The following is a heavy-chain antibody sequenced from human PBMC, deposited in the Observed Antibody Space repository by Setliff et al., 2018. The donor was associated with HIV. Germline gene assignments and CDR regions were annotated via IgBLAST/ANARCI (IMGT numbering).Heavy chain of an antibody. CDR3: TRDGGEY. D-gene: IGHD3-16*01. J-gene: IGHJ4*02. Sequence: SYSMNWVRQAPGKGLEWVANIKEDGSEKYYVDSVKGRFTVSRDNAENSVYLQMNGLRVDDTALYYCTRDGGEYWGEGTLVTVSS. CDR1: SYS. V-gene: IGHV3-7*03. CDR2: IKEDGSEK.